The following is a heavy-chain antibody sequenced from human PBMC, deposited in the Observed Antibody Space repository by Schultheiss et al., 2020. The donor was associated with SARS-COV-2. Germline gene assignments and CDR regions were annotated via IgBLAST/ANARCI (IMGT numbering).Heavy chain of an antibody. J-gene: IGHJ5*02. CDR2: ISYDGSNK. CDR1: GFTFSSYA. D-gene: IGHD3-9*01. Sequence: GGSLRLSCAASGFTFSSYAMSWVRQAPGKGLEWVAVISYDGSNKYYADSVKGRFTISRDNSKNTLYLQMNSLRAEDTAVYYCARALKDILTGYYEDWFDPWGQGTLVTVSS. CDR3: ARALKDILTGYYEDWFDP. V-gene: IGHV3-30-3*01.